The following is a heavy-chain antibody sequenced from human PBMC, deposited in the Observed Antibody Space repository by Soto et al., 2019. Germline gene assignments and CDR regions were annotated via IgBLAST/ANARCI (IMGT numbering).Heavy chain of an antibody. D-gene: IGHD2-2*01. CDR1: GFTFTSYP. J-gene: IGHJ4*02. CDR3: EKVGGLGYCSSPTCSRMGRYFDY. V-gene: IGHV3-64D*06. Sequence: GGSLRLSCSASGFTFTSYPMHWVRQAPGKRLEYVSGVSGDGISTYYEDSVKGRLIISRDNSKNTVFLQMSSLRAEDTAVYYCEKVGGLGYCSSPTCSRMGRYFDYWGQGTLVTVSS. CDR2: VSGDGIST.